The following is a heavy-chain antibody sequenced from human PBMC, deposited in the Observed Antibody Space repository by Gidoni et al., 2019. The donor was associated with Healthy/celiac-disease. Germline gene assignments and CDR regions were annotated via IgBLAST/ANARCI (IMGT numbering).Heavy chain of an antibody. J-gene: IGHJ1*01. D-gene: IGHD2-2*01. CDR3: DLSGCSSTSCQYFQH. V-gene: IGHV3-30-3*01. CDR1: VFTFSSYA. Sequence: QVQLVESGGGVVQPGRSLRLSCSASVFTFSSYAMHWVRQAPGKGLEWVAVISYDGSNKYYADSVKGRFTIARDNSKNTLYLKMNSLRAEDTAVYYCDLSGCSSTSCQYFQHWGQGTLVTVSS. CDR2: ISYDGSNK.